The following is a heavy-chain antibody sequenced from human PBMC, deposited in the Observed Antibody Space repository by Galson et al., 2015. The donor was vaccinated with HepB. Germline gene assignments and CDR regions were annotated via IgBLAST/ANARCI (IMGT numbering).Heavy chain of an antibody. J-gene: IGHJ6*02. V-gene: IGHV1-2*02. D-gene: IGHD2-2*01. Sequence: SAKVSCKASGYTFTGYYMHWVRQAPGQGLEWMGWINPNSGGTNYAQKFQGRVTMTRDTSISTAYMELSRLRSDDTAVYYCAASGVNIVVVPAAMIAYYYYGMDVWGQGTTVTVSS. CDR1: GYTFTGYY. CDR3: AASGVNIVVVPAAMIAYYYYGMDV. CDR2: INPNSGGT.